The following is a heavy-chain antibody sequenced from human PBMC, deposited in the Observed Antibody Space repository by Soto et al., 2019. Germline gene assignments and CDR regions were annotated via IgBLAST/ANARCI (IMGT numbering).Heavy chain of an antibody. V-gene: IGHV3-74*01. CDR1: GFTFSYYW. CDR3: ARGDRGAFDL. D-gene: IGHD1-26*01. Sequence: EVQLVESGGGLVHPGESLRLSCAASGFTFSYYWMHWVRQAQGKGRVWVSRIQSDGSSTTYADSVKGRFTISRENARNRLYLQMNSLRAEDTAVYYCARGDRGAFDLWGQGTVGTGSS. CDR2: IQSDGSST. J-gene: IGHJ3*01.